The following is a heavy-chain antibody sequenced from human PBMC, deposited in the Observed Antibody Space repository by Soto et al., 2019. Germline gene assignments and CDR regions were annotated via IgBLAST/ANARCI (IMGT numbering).Heavy chain of an antibody. CDR1: GFSFSDYY. CDR3: ASDGGAAGADY. Sequence: QVQLVESGGGLVKPGGSLRLSCAASGFSFSDYYMSWIRQAPGKGLGWLSYISSRTTYTKYADSVKGRFTISRDNAKKSLYLLMDSLRAEDTGVYYCASDGGAAGADYWGQGTLVTVSS. CDR2: ISSRTTYT. V-gene: IGHV3-11*05. J-gene: IGHJ4*02. D-gene: IGHD6-13*01.